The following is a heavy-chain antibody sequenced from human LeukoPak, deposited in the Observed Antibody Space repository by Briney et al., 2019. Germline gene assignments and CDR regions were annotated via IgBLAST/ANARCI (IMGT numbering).Heavy chain of an antibody. Sequence: SETLSLTCAVYGGSFSGHYWSWIRQPPGKGLEWIGEINHSGSTNYNPSLKSRVTISVDTSKNQFSLKLSSVTAADTAVYYCARTPSGSYSPVDYWGQGTLVTVSS. CDR3: ARTPSGSYSPVDY. D-gene: IGHD1-26*01. CDR2: INHSGST. J-gene: IGHJ4*02. V-gene: IGHV4-34*01. CDR1: GGSFSGHY.